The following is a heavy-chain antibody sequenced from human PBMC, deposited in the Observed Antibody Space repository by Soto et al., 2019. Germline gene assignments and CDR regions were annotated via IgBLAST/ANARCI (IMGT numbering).Heavy chain of an antibody. D-gene: IGHD3-10*01. CDR3: ARASYYYGSGSYYHYYYYGMDV. CDR1: GGSISSYY. J-gene: IGHJ6*02. Sequence: SETLSLTCTVSGGSISSYYWSWIRQPAGKGLEWIGRIYTSGSTNYNPSLKSRVTMSVDTSKNQFSLKLSSVTAADTAVYYCARASYYYGSGSYYHYYYYGMDVWGQGTTVTVSS. CDR2: IYTSGST. V-gene: IGHV4-4*07.